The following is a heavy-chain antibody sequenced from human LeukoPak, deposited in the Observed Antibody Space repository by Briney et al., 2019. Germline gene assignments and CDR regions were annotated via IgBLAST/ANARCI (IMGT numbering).Heavy chain of an antibody. CDR2: ISAYNGNT. CDR1: GYTFTCYG. J-gene: IGHJ5*02. V-gene: IGHV1-18*01. D-gene: IGHD6-19*01. CDR3: SKVDSSGWYVWFDP. Sequence: ASVKVSCKASGYTFTCYGISWVRQAPGQGLEWMGWISAYNGNTNYAQKLQGRVTMTTDTSTSTAYMELRSLRSDDTAVYYCSKVDSSGWYVWFDPWGQGTLVTVSS.